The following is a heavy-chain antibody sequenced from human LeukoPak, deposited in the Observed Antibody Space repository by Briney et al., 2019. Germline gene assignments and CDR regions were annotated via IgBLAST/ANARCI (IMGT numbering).Heavy chain of an antibody. CDR1: GFTFSTYA. J-gene: IGHJ4*02. CDR3: AKFRGSSWYTDLDC. D-gene: IGHD6-13*01. V-gene: IGHV3-23*01. Sequence: GGSLRLSCAASGFTFSTYAMSWVRQGPGKGLEWVSVIRGSGGSTDYADSVKGRFTISRDNSRNTLYLQMNTLRADDTAVYYCAKFRGSSWYTDLDCWGQGTLVTVSS. CDR2: IRGSGGST.